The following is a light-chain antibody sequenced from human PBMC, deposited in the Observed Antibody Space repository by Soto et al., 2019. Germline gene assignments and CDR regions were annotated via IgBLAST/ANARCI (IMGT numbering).Light chain of an antibody. CDR1: QSVSSSY. CDR2: GAS. CDR3: QQYAGSRT. Sequence: EIVLTQSPGPLSLSPGERATLSCRASQSVSSSYLAWYQQTPGQAPRLLIYGASSRATGIPDRFSGSASGTDFTLTISRLEPEDFAVYYCQQYAGSRTFGQGTKVDIK. V-gene: IGKV3-20*01. J-gene: IGKJ1*01.